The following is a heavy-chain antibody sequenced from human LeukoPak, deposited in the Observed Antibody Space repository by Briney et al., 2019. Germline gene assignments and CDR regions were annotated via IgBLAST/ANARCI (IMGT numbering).Heavy chain of an antibody. Sequence: GGSLRLSCAASGFTFDDYAMHWVRQAPGQGLEWVSGISWNSGSIGYADSVKGRFTISRDNAKNSLYLQMNSLRAEDTALYYCAKGFNRVVAVAVLDYWGQGTLVTVSS. D-gene: IGHD6-19*01. J-gene: IGHJ4*02. V-gene: IGHV3-9*01. CDR1: GFTFDDYA. CDR2: ISWNSGSI. CDR3: AKGFNRVVAVAVLDY.